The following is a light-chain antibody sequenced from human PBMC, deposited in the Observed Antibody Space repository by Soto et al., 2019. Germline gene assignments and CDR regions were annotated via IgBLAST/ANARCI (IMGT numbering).Light chain of an antibody. CDR3: QQYGSSPRT. Sequence: DIVLTQSPGTLSLSPGERATLSCRASQSVGSIYLAWYQQKPGQAPRLLIHGASNRASGIPDRFSGSGSGTDFTLTISRLEPEDFAVYYCQQYGSSPRTFGQGTKVDIK. J-gene: IGKJ1*01. V-gene: IGKV3-20*01. CDR2: GAS. CDR1: QSVGSIY.